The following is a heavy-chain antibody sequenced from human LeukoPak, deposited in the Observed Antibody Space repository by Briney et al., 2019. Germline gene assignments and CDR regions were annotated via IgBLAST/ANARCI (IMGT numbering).Heavy chain of an antibody. CDR3: AREYVWGSYRYTSFDY. Sequence: PSQPLSLTCTVSGGSISSGDYYWSWIRQPPGEGLEWIGYIYYSGSTYYNPSLKSRVTISVDTSKNQFSLKLSSVTAADTAVYYCAREYVWGSYRYTSFDYWGQGTLVTVSS. J-gene: IGHJ4*02. CDR2: IYYSGST. D-gene: IGHD3-16*02. CDR1: GGSISSGDYY. V-gene: IGHV4-30-4*01.